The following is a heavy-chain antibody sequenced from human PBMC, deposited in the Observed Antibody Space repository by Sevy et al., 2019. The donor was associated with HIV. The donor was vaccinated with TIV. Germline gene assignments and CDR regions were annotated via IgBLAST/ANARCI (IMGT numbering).Heavy chain of an antibody. V-gene: IGHV4-31*11. CDR2: IYHLGST. J-gene: IGHJ5*02. CDR1: GGSVSSDNYY. D-gene: IGHD2-8*01. CDR3: AREAGYCSNGFCYTGWFDP. Sequence: SETLSLTCAVSGGSVSSDNYYWTWIRQHPGKGLEWIGYIYHLGSTSSNPSLKSRVTISVDTSKNQFSLKLRSVTAADPVVYFCAREAGYCSNGFCYTGWFDPWVQGTLVTVSS.